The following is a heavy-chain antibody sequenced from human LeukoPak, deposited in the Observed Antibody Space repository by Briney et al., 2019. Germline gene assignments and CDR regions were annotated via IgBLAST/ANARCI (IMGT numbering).Heavy chain of an antibody. Sequence: SQTLSLTCTVSGGSISSGDYYWRWIRQPPGKGLEWIGYIYYSGSTYYNPSLKSRVTISVDTSKNQFSLKLSSVTAADTAVYYCARRKYYYDSSGEGNWFDPWGQGTLVTVSS. V-gene: IGHV4-30-4*01. J-gene: IGHJ5*02. CDR1: GGSISSGDYY. CDR3: ARRKYYYDSSGEGNWFDP. CDR2: IYYSGST. D-gene: IGHD3-22*01.